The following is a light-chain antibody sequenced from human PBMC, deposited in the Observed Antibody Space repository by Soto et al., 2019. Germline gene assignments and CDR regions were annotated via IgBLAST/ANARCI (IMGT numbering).Light chain of an antibody. CDR2: GAS. CDR3: QQYNNWPPKT. Sequence: EIVMTQSPATLSVSPGERATLSCRASQSVSSNLAWYQQKPGQAPRLLIYGASNRATGIPARFSGSGSGTEFTLTISSLQSEDFAVYYCQQYNNWPPKTFGQGPKVEIK. V-gene: IGKV3-15*01. CDR1: QSVSSN. J-gene: IGKJ1*01.